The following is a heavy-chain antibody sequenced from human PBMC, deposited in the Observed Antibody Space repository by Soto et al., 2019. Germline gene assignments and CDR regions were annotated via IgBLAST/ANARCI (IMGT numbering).Heavy chain of an antibody. CDR1: GYTLTELS. CDR2: FDPEDGET. V-gene: IGHV1-24*01. CDR3: ATWLTPIYYFDY. D-gene: IGHD3-22*01. Sequence: VKVSCKVSGYTLTELSMPWVRQAPGKGLEWMGGFDPEDGETIYAQKFQGRVTMTEDTSTDTAYMELSSLRSEDTAVYYCATWLTPIYYFDYWGQGTLVTVSS. J-gene: IGHJ4*02.